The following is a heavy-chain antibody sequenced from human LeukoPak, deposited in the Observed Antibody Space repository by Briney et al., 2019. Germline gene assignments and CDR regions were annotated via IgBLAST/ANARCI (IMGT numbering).Heavy chain of an antibody. Sequence: ASVKVSCKASGYTFTGYYMHWVRQAPGQGLEWMGWINPNSGGTNYAQKFQGRVTMTRDTSISTAYMELSRLRSDDTAVYYCARDNANYYGSGSYLLAPYYYYYMDVWGKGTTVTSSS. D-gene: IGHD3-10*01. CDR3: ARDNANYYGSGSYLLAPYYYYYMDV. CDR2: INPNSGGT. CDR1: GYTFTGYY. V-gene: IGHV1-2*02. J-gene: IGHJ6*03.